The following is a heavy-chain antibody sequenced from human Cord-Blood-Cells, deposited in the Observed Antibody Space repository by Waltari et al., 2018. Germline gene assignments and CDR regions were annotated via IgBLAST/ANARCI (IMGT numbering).Heavy chain of an antibody. CDR2: INHSGST. Sequence: QVQLQQWGAGLLKPSETLSLTCAVYGGSFSGYYWSWIRKPPGKGLEWIGEINHSGSTNYNPSLKSRVTISVDTSKNQFSLKLSSVTAADTAVYYCARPRIVGATRAFDIWGQGTMVTVSS. CDR3: ARPRIVGATRAFDI. CDR1: GGSFSGYY. D-gene: IGHD1-26*01. J-gene: IGHJ3*02. V-gene: IGHV4-34*01.